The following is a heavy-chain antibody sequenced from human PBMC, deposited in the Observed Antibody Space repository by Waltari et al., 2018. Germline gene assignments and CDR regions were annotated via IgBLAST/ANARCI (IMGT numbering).Heavy chain of an antibody. CDR3: ARGGIDGYPSPFEY. CDR2: INWNGGST. J-gene: IGHJ4*02. V-gene: IGHV3-20*04. Sequence: EVQLVESGGGVVRPGGSLRLSCAASGFTFDDYGMSWVRQAPGQGLEWVSGINWNGGSTGYADSVKGRFTISRDNAKNSLYLQMNSRRAEDTALYYCARGGIDGYPSPFEYWGQGTLVTVSS. D-gene: IGHD2-21*01. CDR1: GFTFDDYG.